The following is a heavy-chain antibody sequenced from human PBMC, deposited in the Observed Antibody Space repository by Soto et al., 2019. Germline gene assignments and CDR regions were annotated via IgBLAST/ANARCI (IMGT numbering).Heavy chain of an antibody. V-gene: IGHV4-59*01. D-gene: IGHD1-26*01. CDR1: GGSISTYY. CDR3: ARDPMGATHFDY. J-gene: IGHJ4*02. CDR2: IWYSGRT. Sequence: QVQLQESGPGLLKPSETLSLTCTVSGGSISTYYWNWIRQPPGKGLEWIGYIWYSGRTNYKSSLRSRVTISLATSKNQFSLTMNSVTAEDTAVYYCARDPMGATHFDYWGQGTLVTVSS.